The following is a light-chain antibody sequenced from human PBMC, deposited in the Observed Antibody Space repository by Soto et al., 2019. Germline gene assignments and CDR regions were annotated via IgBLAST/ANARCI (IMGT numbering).Light chain of an antibody. Sequence: DIQMTQSPSTLSASVGDRVTITCRASQSISSWLAWYQQKPGNAPKLLIYKASSLESGVPSRFRGSGSGTEFTLTISSLQPEDFATYYCQQYNSYSMYTFGQGTKLEIK. V-gene: IGKV1-5*03. CDR1: QSISSW. CDR2: KAS. CDR3: QQYNSYSMYT. J-gene: IGKJ2*01.